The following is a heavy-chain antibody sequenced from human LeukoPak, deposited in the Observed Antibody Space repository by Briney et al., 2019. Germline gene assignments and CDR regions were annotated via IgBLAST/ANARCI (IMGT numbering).Heavy chain of an antibody. V-gene: IGHV4-59*01. CDR3: ARETNSVDY. D-gene: IGHD1/OR15-1a*01. CDR2: IYYSGSA. J-gene: IGHJ4*02. CDR1: GGSISTYY. Sequence: PSETLSLTCTVSGGSISTYYWSWIRQPPGKGLEWIGYIYYSGSANYNPSLRSRVTISVDTSKNQFSLKLSSVTAADTAVYYCARETNSVDYWGQGTLVTVSS.